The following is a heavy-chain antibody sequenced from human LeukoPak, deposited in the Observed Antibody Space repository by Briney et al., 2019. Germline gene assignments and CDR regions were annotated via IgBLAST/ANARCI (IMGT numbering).Heavy chain of an antibody. V-gene: IGHV4-30-2*01. D-gene: IGHD3-3*01. Sequence: SQTLSLTCTVSGGSISSGGYYWSWIRQPPGKGLEWIGYIYHSGSTYYNPSLKSRVTISVDRSKNQFSLKLSSVTAADTAVYYCARAETIFGVVGRFDPWGQGTLVTVSS. CDR2: IYHSGST. J-gene: IGHJ5*02. CDR3: ARAETIFGVVGRFDP. CDR1: GGSISSGGYY.